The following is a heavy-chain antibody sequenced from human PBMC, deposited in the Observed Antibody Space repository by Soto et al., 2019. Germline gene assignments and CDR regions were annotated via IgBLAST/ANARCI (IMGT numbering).Heavy chain of an antibody. Sequence: GGSLRLSCAASGFTFSSYSMNWVRQAPGKGLEWVSYISSSSSTIYYVDSVKGRFTISRDNAKNSLYLQMNSLRAEDTAVYYCARDAYYDFWSGYRNHAFDTWGQGTMVTVSS. CDR1: GFTFSSYS. V-gene: IGHV3-48*01. D-gene: IGHD3-3*01. CDR3: ARDAYYDFWSGYRNHAFDT. J-gene: IGHJ3*02. CDR2: ISSSSSTI.